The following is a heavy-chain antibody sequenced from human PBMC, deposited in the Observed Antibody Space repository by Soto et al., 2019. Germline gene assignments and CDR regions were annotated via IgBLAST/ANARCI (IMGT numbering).Heavy chain of an antibody. V-gene: IGHV3-23*01. CDR2: ISGSGGST. CDR1: GFTFSSYA. CDR3: AKDCLRWYFDL. J-gene: IGHJ2*01. Sequence: EVQLLESGGGLVQPGGSLRLSCAASGFTFSSYAMSWVRQAPGKGLEWVSAISGSGGSTYYADPVKGRFTISRDNAKNALYLQMSSLRADDTAVYYWAKDCLRWYFDLWGRGTLGTLSS.